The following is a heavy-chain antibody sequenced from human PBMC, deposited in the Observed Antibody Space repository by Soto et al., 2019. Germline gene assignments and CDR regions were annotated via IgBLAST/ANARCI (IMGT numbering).Heavy chain of an antibody. D-gene: IGHD2-2*01. CDR3: ARSDCSSTSCQGYYYYGMDV. CDR1: GGTFSSYA. CDR2: IIPIFGTA. J-gene: IGHJ6*02. Sequence: SVKVSCKASGGTFSSYAISWVRQAPGQGLEWMGGIIPIFGTANYAQKFQGRVTITADESTSTAYMELSSLRSEDTAAYYCARSDCSSTSCQGYYYYGMDVWGQGTTVTVSS. V-gene: IGHV1-69*13.